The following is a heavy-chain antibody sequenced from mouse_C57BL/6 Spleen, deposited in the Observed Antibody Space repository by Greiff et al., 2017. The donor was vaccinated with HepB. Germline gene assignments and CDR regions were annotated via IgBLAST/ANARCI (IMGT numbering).Heavy chain of an antibody. D-gene: IGHD1-1*01. CDR3: ARRYDGAEDYLDY. CDR1: GYTFTNYW. CDR2: IYPGGGYT. J-gene: IGHJ2*01. Sequence: QVQLKQSGAELVRPGTSVKMSCKASGYTFTNYWIGWAKQRPGHGLEWIGDIYPGGGYTNYNEKFKGKATLTADKSSSTAYMQFSSLTSEDSAIYYCARRYDGAEDYLDYWGQGTTLTVSS. V-gene: IGHV1-63*01.